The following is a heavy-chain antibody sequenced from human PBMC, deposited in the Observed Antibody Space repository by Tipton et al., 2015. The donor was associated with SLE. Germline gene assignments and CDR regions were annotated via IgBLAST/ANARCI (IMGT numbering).Heavy chain of an antibody. CDR2: IYTSGST. D-gene: IGHD3-22*01. V-gene: IGHV4-4*08. Sequence: TLSLTCTVSGGSISSYYWTWIRQPPGKGLEWIGRIYTSGSTNYNPSLKSRVTISVDTSKNQFSLKLSSVTAADTAVYYCARPASSGYLDYFFDYWGQGILVTVSS. CDR1: GGSISSYY. CDR3: ARPASSGYLDYFFDY. J-gene: IGHJ4*02.